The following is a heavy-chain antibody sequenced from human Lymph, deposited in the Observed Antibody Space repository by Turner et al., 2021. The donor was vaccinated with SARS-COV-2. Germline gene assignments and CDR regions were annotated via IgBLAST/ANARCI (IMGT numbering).Heavy chain of an antibody. Sequence: EVQLLASGGGLVHPGGSLSLSCAASGFTFSSYAMSWVRQAPGKGLEWVSTISGSGVTTYYADSVKGRFTISRDNSKNTLYLQMNSLRAEDTAVYYCAKDPNWYVLSAVDYWGQGTLVTVSS. J-gene: IGHJ4*02. CDR1: GFTFSSYA. CDR2: ISGSGVTT. D-gene: IGHD1-1*01. V-gene: IGHV3-23*01. CDR3: AKDPNWYVLSAVDY.